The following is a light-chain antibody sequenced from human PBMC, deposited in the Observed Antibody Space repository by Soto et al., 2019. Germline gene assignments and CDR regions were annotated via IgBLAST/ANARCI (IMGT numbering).Light chain of an antibody. J-gene: IGKJ5*01. CDR1: QSISSN. CDR3: QQYNNWPPVT. Sequence: EIVMTQSPATLSVSPGERATLSCGASQSISSNLAWYQQKPGQAPRLLIYGASTRATGIPARFSGSGSRTELTLTISSLQSEDFAVYYCQQYNNWPPVTFGQGTRLEIK. CDR2: GAS. V-gene: IGKV3-15*01.